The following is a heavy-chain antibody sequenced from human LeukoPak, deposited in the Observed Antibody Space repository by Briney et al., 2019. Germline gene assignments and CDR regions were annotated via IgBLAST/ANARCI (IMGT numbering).Heavy chain of an antibody. CDR1: GFTFSTYA. J-gene: IGHJ6*02. V-gene: IGHV3-11*01. Sequence: GGSLRLSCGASGFTFSTYAMSWIRQAPGTGLEWVSYISNSGNTIYYADPVKGRFTISRDNAKKTVNLQMNSLRAEDTAIYYCARGHFGLDVWGQRTTVTVSS. CDR2: ISNSGNTI. CDR3: ARGHFGLDV.